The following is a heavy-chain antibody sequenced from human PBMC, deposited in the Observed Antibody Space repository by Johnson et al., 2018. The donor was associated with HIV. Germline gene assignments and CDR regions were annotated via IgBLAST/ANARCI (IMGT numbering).Heavy chain of an antibody. Sequence: VQLVESGGGLVQPGGSLRLSCAASGFTVSSNYMSWVRQAPGKGLEWVSVISGSGGSTYYADSVKGRFTISRDNSKNTLYLQMNSLRAEDTAVYSCARESGWGHDAFDIWGQGTMVIVSS. V-gene: IGHV3-66*02. D-gene: IGHD3-22*01. CDR3: ARESGWGHDAFDI. J-gene: IGHJ3*02. CDR1: GFTVSSNY. CDR2: ISGSGGST.